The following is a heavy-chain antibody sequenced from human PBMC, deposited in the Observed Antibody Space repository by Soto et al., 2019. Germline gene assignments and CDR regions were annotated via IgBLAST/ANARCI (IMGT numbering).Heavy chain of an antibody. J-gene: IGHJ4*02. CDR1: GFIFSNYE. V-gene: IGHV3-48*03. D-gene: IGHD2-21*02. CDR2: ISPTGNKI. Sequence: EVQLVESGGGLVQPGGSLRLSCAASGFIFSNYEMNWVRQAPGKGLQWVSFISPTGNKIYYGESVKGRFTISRDNAKNTVFLQMNRLTVEDTAVYFCKRSFPRFTAPHSWGQGTLVNGAS. CDR3: KRSFPRFTAPHS.